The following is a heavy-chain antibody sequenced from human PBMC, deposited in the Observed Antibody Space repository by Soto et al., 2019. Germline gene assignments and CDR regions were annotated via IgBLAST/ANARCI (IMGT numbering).Heavy chain of an antibody. V-gene: IGHV4-31*03. D-gene: IGHD2-15*01. J-gene: IGHJ3*02. CDR3: AREIGDDTNCSGGSCYPDAFDI. CDR1: GGSISSGGYY. Sequence: SETLSLTCTVSGGSISSGGYYWSWIRQHPGKGLEWIGYIYYSGSTYYNPSLKSRVTISVDTSKNQFSLKLSSVTAADTAVYYCAREIGDDTNCSGGSCYPDAFDIWGQGTMVTVSS. CDR2: IYYSGST.